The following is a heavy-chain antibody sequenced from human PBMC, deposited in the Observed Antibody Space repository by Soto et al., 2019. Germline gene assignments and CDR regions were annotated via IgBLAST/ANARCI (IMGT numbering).Heavy chain of an antibody. D-gene: IGHD6-13*01. Sequence: QVQLVQSGAEVKKPGASVKVSCRASGYTFTSYGISWVRQAPGQGLEWMGWISAYNGNTNYAQKLQGRVTMTTDTSTRTASMELRSLRSDVTAVYYGARCGSHRTFYYYYSMDLWGKGTTVTVPS. J-gene: IGHJ6*03. CDR1: GYTFTSYG. V-gene: IGHV1-18*01. CDR3: ARCGSHRTFYYYYSMDL. CDR2: ISAYNGNT.